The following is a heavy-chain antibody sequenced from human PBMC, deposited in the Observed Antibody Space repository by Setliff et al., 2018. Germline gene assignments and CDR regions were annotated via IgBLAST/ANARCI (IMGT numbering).Heavy chain of an antibody. CDR1: GGSISSGSYY. V-gene: IGHV4-39*07. J-gene: IGHJ4*02. CDR2: MYHSGST. CDR3: ARDNTMVGAADY. D-gene: IGHD2-15*01. Sequence: SETLSLTCAVSGGSISSGSYYWSWIRQPAGKGLEWVGSMYHSGSTYYSPSLKSRLAISLDTSGNRFSLNLTSVTAADTAVYFCARDNTMVGAADYWGLGTLVTVSS.